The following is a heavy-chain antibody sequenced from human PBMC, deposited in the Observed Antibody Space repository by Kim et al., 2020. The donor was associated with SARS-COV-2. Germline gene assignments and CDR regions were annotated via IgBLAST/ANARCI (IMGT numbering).Heavy chain of an antibody. Sequence: SETLSLTCAVYGGSFSGYYWSWIRQPPGKGLAWIGEINHSGRTNYNPSLTSRVTISVDTSKNQFSLKLTSVTAADAALYFCARRLSNTSGWEGNYCDLWGQGILVTVSS. CDR2: INHSGRT. CDR3: ARRLSNTSGWEGNYCDL. V-gene: IGHV4-34*01. J-gene: IGHJ1*01. D-gene: IGHD3-10*01. CDR1: GGSFSGYY.